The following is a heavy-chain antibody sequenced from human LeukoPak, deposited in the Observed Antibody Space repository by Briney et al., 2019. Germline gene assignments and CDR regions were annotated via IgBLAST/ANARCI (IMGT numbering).Heavy chain of an antibody. Sequence: SETLSLTCTVSGGSISSGSYYWSWIRQPAGKGLEWIGRIYTSGSTNYNPSLKGRVTISVDTSKNQFSLKLSSVTAADTAVYYCARVPPYYYDSSGYTKNWYFDLWGRGTLVTVSS. D-gene: IGHD3-22*01. CDR1: GGSISSGSYY. CDR3: ARVPPYYYDSSGYTKNWYFDL. J-gene: IGHJ2*01. CDR2: IYTSGST. V-gene: IGHV4-61*02.